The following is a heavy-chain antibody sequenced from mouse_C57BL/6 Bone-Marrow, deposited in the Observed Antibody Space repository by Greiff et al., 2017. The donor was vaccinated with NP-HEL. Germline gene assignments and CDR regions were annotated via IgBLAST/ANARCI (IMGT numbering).Heavy chain of an antibody. Sequence: DVMLVESGGGLVKPGGSLKLSCAASGFTFSSYAMSWVRQTPEKRLEWVATISDGGSYTYYPDNVKGRFTISRDNAKNNLYLQMSHLKSEDTAMYYCARLTVYAMDYWGQGTSVTVSS. CDR3: ARLTVYAMDY. D-gene: IGHD4-1*01. CDR1: GFTFSSYA. CDR2: ISDGGSYT. J-gene: IGHJ4*01. V-gene: IGHV5-4*03.